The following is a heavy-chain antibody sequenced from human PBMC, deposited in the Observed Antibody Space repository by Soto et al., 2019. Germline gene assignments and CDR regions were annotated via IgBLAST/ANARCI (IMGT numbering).Heavy chain of an antibody. V-gene: IGHV1-18*01. D-gene: IGHD3-9*01. CDR2: ISAYNGNT. J-gene: IGHJ6*02. CDR1: GYTFTSYG. Sequence: ASVKVSCKASGYTFTSYGISWVRQAPGQGLEWMGWISAYNGNTNYAQKLQGRVTMTTDTSTSTAYMELKSLRSDDTAVYYCARNRNYDILTLYGMDVCGQGTTVTVSS. CDR3: ARNRNYDILTLYGMDV.